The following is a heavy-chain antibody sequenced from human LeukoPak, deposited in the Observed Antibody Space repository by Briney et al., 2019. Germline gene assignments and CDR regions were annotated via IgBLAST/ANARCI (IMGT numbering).Heavy chain of an antibody. D-gene: IGHD1-14*01. V-gene: IGHV3-48*03. CDR1: GFTFSTYE. CDR3: AKAFLFNWNHESGGWFDT. J-gene: IGHJ5*02. Sequence: GGSLRLSCAASGFTFSTYEMNWVRQAPGKGLEWLSYIIGDGTTTQYAESVRDRFTISRDNDKNSLYLQMNSLRADDTAVYYCAKAFLFNWNHESGGWFDTWGQGALVTVSS. CDR2: IIGDGTTT.